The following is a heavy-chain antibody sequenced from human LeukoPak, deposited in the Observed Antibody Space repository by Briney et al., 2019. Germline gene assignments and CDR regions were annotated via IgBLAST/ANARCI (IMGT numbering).Heavy chain of an antibody. J-gene: IGHJ3*02. CDR2: ISGSGGST. Sequence: GGSLRLSCAASGFTYTDHVMSWVRQAPGKGLEWVSTISGSGGSTYSADSVKGRFAISRDNSINTLFLQMNSLRAEDTAIYYCAKSITIFGVVTPRDAFDIWGQGTMVTVSS. V-gene: IGHV3-23*01. CDR1: GFTYTDHV. D-gene: IGHD3-3*01. CDR3: AKSITIFGVVTPRDAFDI.